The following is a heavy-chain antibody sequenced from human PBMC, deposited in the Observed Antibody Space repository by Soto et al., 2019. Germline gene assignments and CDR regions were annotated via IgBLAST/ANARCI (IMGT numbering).Heavy chain of an antibody. D-gene: IGHD6-6*01. CDR2: IYYSGST. Sequence: PSETLSLTCTVSGGSVSSGSYYWSWIRQPPGKGLEWIGYIYYSGSTNYNPSLKSRVTISVDTSKNQFSLKLSSVTAADTAVYYCAREKINFIAARTLDYWGQGTLVTVSS. CDR3: AREKINFIAARTLDY. J-gene: IGHJ4*02. V-gene: IGHV4-61*01. CDR1: GGSVSSGSYY.